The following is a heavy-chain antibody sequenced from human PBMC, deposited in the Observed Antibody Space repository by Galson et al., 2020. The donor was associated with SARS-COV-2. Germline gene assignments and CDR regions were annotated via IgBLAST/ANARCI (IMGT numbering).Heavy chain of an antibody. J-gene: IGHJ4*02. D-gene: IGHD6-19*01. CDR2: MSNDGTNA. V-gene: IGHV3-30*01. CDR1: GFSFSRYA. Sequence: GESLKISCAASGFSFSRYAMHWVRQAPGKGLEWVAVMSNDGTNAYYADSVKGRFTISRDNSKNTLYLQMNSLRAEDTAVYYCASEGIAVAGTIFDYWGQGTLVTVSS. CDR3: ASEGIAVAGTIFDY.